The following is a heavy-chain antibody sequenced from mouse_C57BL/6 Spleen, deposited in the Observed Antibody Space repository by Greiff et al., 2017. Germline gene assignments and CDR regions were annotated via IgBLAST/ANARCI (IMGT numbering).Heavy chain of an antibody. CDR1: GYAFSSSW. Sequence: VQLQQSGPELVKPGASVKISCKASGYAFSSSWMNWVKQRPGKGLEWIGRIYPGDGDTNYNGKFKGKATLTADKSSSTAYMQLSSLTSEDSEVYFCARRGDGGYFDVWGTGTTVTVSS. CDR3: ARRGDGGYFDV. V-gene: IGHV1-82*01. D-gene: IGHD3-3*01. J-gene: IGHJ1*03. CDR2: IYPGDGDT.